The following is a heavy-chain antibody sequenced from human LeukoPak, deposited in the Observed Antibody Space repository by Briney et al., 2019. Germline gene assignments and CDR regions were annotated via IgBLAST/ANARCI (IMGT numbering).Heavy chain of an antibody. CDR3: GKQFIPDYGSASSFEY. J-gene: IGHJ4*02. Sequence: SETLSLTCTVSGGSFSSSSFYWGWIRQPAGKGLEWVGTIYYSGSTYYNPSLKGRVTISVDTSKIQFSLKVRSVTAADTAVYYCGKQFIPDYGSASSFEYWGQGILVTVSS. V-gene: IGHV4-39*01. D-gene: IGHD3-10*01. CDR2: IYYSGST. CDR1: GGSFSSSSFY.